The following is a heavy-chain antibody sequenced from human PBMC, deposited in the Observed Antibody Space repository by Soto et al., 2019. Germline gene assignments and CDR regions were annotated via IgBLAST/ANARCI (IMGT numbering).Heavy chain of an antibody. D-gene: IGHD3-3*01. V-gene: IGHV3-9*01. Sequence: EVQLVESGGGLVQPGRSLRLSCAASGFTFDDYAMHWVRQAPGKGLEWVSGISWNSGSIVYADSVKGRFTSPRDNAKNSLSLQKNSLRAEDTAVYFCAKVYDFWSGTIDYCGQGTRVTVSS. CDR3: AKVYDFWSGTIDY. CDR1: GFTFDDYA. CDR2: ISWNSGSI. J-gene: IGHJ4*02.